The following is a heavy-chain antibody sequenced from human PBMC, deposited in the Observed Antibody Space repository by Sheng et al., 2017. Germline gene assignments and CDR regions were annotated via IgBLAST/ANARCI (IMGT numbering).Heavy chain of an antibody. CDR2: IYASGTT. V-gene: IGHV3-66*01. J-gene: IGHJ4*01. Sequence: EVQLVESGGGLVQPGGSLRLSCVASGFTVSSNYMSWVRQAPGKGLEWVSLIYASGTTDYADSVKGRFTISRDKSKNTLYLQMNSLRAEDTAVYYCVSGSTVVTFDYWGHGTLVTVSS. CDR3: VSGSTVVTFDY. CDR1: GFTVSSNY. D-gene: IGHD4-17*01.